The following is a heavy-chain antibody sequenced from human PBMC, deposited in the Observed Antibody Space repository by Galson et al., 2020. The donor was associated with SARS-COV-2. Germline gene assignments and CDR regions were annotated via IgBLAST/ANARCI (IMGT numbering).Heavy chain of an antibody. CDR2: VNPRGDT. V-gene: IGHV1-2*02. Sequence: ASVKVSCKASGYTFTGYYMHWVRQAPGQGLEWMGWVNPRGDTKYTQKFQGRVSMTRDTSTSTAYMELSRLTSDDTAFYYCARDRISAPDDFDYWGQGTLVTVS. CDR3: ARDRISAPDDFDY. CDR1: GYTFTGYY. D-gene: IGHD6-13*01. J-gene: IGHJ4*02.